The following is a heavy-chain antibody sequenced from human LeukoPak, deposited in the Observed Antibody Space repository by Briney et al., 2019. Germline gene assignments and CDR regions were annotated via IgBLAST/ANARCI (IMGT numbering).Heavy chain of an antibody. Sequence: GGSLRLSCAASGFTFSSYGMHWVRQPPGKGLEWVACIRYDGSNKYYADSVKGRFTISRDNSKNTLYLQMNSLRAEDTAVYYCAKERAIAAAATFDYWGQGTLVTVSS. CDR1: GFTFSSYG. J-gene: IGHJ4*02. CDR3: AKERAIAAAATFDY. CDR2: IRYDGSNK. V-gene: IGHV3-30*02. D-gene: IGHD6-13*01.